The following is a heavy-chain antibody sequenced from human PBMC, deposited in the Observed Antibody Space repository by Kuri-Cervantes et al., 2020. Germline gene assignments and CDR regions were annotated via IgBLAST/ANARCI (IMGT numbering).Heavy chain of an antibody. D-gene: IGHD4-11*01. CDR3: ARGMTTEDYYYYGMDV. Sequence: GGSLRLSCAASGFTFSDYYMSWIRQAPGKGLEWVSYISSSGSTIYYADSVKGRFTISRDNAKNSLYLQMNSLRDEDTAVYYCARGMTTEDYYYYGMDVWGQGTTVTVSS. CDR2: ISSSGSTI. V-gene: IGHV3-11*04. CDR1: GFTFSDYY. J-gene: IGHJ6*02.